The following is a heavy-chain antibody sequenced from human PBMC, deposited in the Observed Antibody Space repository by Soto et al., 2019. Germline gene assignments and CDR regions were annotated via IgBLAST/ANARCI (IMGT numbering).Heavy chain of an antibody. CDR1: GDSFSNSY. D-gene: IGHD3-10*01. V-gene: IGHV4-4*07. CDR3: ARDDFGSAGMDV. CDR2: IYPSGTT. Sequence: QVQLQESGPGLVKPSETLSLTCTVSGDSFSNSYWSWIRQPAGKGLEWIGRIYPSGTTNYNPSLKSRLTLSRDMSKNQFSLSLRSVTAADTAVYFCARDDFGSAGMDVW. J-gene: IGHJ6*01.